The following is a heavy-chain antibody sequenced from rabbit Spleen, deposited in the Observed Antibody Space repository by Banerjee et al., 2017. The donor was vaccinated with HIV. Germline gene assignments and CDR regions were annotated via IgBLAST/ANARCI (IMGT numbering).Heavy chain of an antibody. CDR3: ARGSAAMTMVITGYYLNL. Sequence: QSLEESGGDLVKPGASLTLTCTASGFSFSSTYYMCWVRQAPGKGLECIACIYAGSSGSTCYANWAKGRFTISKTSSTTVTLQMTSLTVADTATYFCARGSAAMTMVITGYYLNLWGQGTLVTVS. D-gene: IGHD2-1*01. J-gene: IGHJ4*01. CDR1: GFSFSSTYY. V-gene: IGHV1S40*01. CDR2: IYAGSSGST.